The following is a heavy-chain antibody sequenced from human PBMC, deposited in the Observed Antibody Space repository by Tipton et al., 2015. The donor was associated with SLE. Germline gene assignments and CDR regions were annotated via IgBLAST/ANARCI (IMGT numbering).Heavy chain of an antibody. CDR2: IYYSGST. J-gene: IGHJ4*02. D-gene: IGHD7-27*01. CDR1: GGSISSSSYY. CDR3: ARHVWANWGFGY. V-gene: IGHV4-39*01. Sequence: TLSLTCTVSGGSISSSSYYWGWIRQPPGKGLEWIGSIYYSGSTNYNPSLKSRVTISVDTSKNQFSLKLNSVTAADTAVYYCARHVWANWGFGYWGQGTLVTVSS.